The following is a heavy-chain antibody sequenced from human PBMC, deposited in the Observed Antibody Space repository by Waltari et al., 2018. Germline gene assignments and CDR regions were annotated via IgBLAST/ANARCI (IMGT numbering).Heavy chain of an antibody. CDR3: VTTNSAGHYYYGMDV. V-gene: IGHV3-48*01. CDR2: ITSGGTTL. J-gene: IGHJ6*02. CDR1: EVTSGVYN. Sequence: QLLESGGGLVQPGGSLRLSCEASEVTSGVYNMNWVRQAPGKGLEWVSFITSGGTTLYYADSVKGRFTISRDNAKKSLFLQMNSLRGEDTAVYYCVTTNSAGHYYYGMDVWGQGTTVTVS. D-gene: IGHD6-13*01.